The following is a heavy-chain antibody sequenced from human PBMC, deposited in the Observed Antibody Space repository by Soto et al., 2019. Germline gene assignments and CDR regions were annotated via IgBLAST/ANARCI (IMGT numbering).Heavy chain of an antibody. CDR3: ARGDYGSGSYYKGGYYGMDV. Sequence: ASVKVCCKASGYRFSRYAIQWVRQAPGQRLEWMGWINVGNGNTKYSQKFHDRVTIIRDTSADTAYMEVSSLRSEDTAVYYCARGDYGSGSYYKGGYYGMDVWG. CDR1: GYRFSRYA. V-gene: IGHV1-3*01. CDR2: INVGNGNT. D-gene: IGHD3-10*01. J-gene: IGHJ6*02.